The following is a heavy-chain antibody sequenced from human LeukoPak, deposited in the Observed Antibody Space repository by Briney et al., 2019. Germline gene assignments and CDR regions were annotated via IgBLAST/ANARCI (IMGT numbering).Heavy chain of an antibody. D-gene: IGHD3-10*01. Sequence: SETLSLTCTVSGYSISSGYYWGWIRQPPGKGLEWIGSIYHSGSTNYNPSLKSRVTISVDTSKNQFSLKLSSVTAADTAVYYCARPGELWFGESPAGGWFDPWGQGTLVTVSS. CDR3: ARPGELWFGESPAGGWFDP. CDR1: GYSISSGYY. V-gene: IGHV4-38-2*02. J-gene: IGHJ5*02. CDR2: IYHSGST.